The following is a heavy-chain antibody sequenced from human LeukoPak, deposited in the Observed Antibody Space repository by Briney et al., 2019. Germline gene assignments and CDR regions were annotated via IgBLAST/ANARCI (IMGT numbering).Heavy chain of an antibody. D-gene: IGHD3-10*01. Sequence: PGGSLRLSCSASGFTFSSYAIYWIPQAPGKGLEYVSAINSNGGSTYYADSVKGRFTISRDNSKNTLYLQMSSLRAEDTAVYYCVKTNQYYYGSGSYWDYWGQGSLVTVSS. CDR3: VKTNQYYYGSGSYWDY. CDR1: GFTFSSYA. V-gene: IGHV3-64D*09. J-gene: IGHJ4*02. CDR2: INSNGGST.